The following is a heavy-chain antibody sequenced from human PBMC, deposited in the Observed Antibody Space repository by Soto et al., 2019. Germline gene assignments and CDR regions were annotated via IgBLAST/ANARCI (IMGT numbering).Heavy chain of an antibody. D-gene: IGHD3-22*01. Sequence: SETLSLTCTVSGGSISSSSYYWGWIRQPPGKGLEWIGSIYYSGSTYYNPSLKSRVTISVDTSKSQFSLKLSSVTAADTAVYYCARLTYYYDAYFDYWGQGTLVTVSS. J-gene: IGHJ4*02. CDR3: ARLTYYYDAYFDY. V-gene: IGHV4-39*01. CDR1: GGSISSSSYY. CDR2: IYYSGST.